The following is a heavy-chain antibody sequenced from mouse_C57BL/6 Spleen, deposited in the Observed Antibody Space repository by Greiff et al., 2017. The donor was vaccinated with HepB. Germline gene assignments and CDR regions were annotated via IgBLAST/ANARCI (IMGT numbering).Heavy chain of an antibody. CDR2: IYPGDGDT. CDR1: GYAFSSYW. CDR3: ARNLLLRLGYFDY. D-gene: IGHD1-1*01. V-gene: IGHV1-80*01. J-gene: IGHJ2*01. Sequence: LQESGAELVKPGASVKISCKASGYAFSSYWMNWVKQRPGKGLEWIGQIYPGDGDTNYNGKFKGKATLTADKSSSTAYMQLSSLTSEDSAVYFCARNLLLRLGYFDYWGQGTTLTVSS.